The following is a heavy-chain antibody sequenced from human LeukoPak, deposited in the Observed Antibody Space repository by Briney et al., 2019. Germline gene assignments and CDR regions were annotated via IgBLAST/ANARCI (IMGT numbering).Heavy chain of an antibody. Sequence: ETLSLTCTVSGGSISSSSYYWGWIRQPPGKGLEWVSTIYSGRSTYYADSVKGRFTISRDNSKNTLYLQMNSLRAEDTAVYYCARTAGAADLDYWGQGTLVTVSS. V-gene: IGHV3-53*01. CDR1: GGSISSSSYY. CDR3: ARTAGAADLDY. CDR2: IYSGRST. D-gene: IGHD6-13*01. J-gene: IGHJ4*02.